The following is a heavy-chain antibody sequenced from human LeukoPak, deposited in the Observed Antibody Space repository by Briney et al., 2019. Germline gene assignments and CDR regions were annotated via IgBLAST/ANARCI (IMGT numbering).Heavy chain of an antibody. CDR3: AKDRLADGSGTY. J-gene: IGHJ4*02. D-gene: IGHD3-10*01. CDR2: ISGSGGST. Sequence: PGGSLRLSCAASGFTFSSYGMHWVRQAPGKGLEWVSAISGSGGSTYYADSVKGRFTISRDNSKNTLYLQMNSLRAEDTAVYYCAKDRLADGSGTYWGQGTLVTVSS. CDR1: GFTFSSYG. V-gene: IGHV3-23*01.